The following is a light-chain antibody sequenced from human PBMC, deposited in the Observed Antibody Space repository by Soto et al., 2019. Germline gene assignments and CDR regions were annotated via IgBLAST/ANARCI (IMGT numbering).Light chain of an antibody. CDR2: GAS. V-gene: IGKV1-5*03. CDR3: QPYDTYSPMWT. CDR1: QSINW. J-gene: IGKJ1*01. Sequence: DIQLAQSPSTLSASVGDRITITCRATQSINWLAWYQQKPGKAPKLLIFGASRLESGVPSRFSGSGPGLEFTLTISSLQPDDFGTYYCQPYDTYSPMWTFGKGTKV.